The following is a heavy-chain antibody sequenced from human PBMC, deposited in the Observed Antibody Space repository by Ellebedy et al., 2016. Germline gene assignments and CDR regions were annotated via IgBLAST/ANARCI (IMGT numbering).Heavy chain of an antibody. Sequence: GGSLRLSCAASGFTFSSYAMSWVRQAPGKGLEWVSSISGSGSSTYYADSVKGRFTISRDNSKNTLFMQMNSLRAEDTAVYYCAKDVPIAAAARKFDNWGLGTLVTVSS. D-gene: IGHD6-25*01. CDR3: AKDVPIAAAARKFDN. CDR2: ISGSGSST. V-gene: IGHV3-23*01. CDR1: GFTFSSYA. J-gene: IGHJ4*02.